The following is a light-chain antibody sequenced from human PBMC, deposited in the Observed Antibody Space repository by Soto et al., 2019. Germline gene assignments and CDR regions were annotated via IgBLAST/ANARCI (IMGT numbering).Light chain of an antibody. CDR1: SSNIGSNT. CDR2: TND. J-gene: IGLJ1*01. CDR3: SAWDDTLHGPV. V-gene: IGLV1-44*01. Sequence: QSALTQPPSASGTPGQRVTISCDGSSSNIGSNTVIWYQLLPGTAPKLLMHTNDQRPSGVTDRFSGSKSGSSASLAISGLQSEDEAKYYCSAWDDTLHGPVFGTGTKVTVL.